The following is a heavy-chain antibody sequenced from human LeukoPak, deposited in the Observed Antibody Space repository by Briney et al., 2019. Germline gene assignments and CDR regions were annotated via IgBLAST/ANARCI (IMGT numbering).Heavy chain of an antibody. J-gene: IGHJ4*02. Sequence: GGSLRLSCAASGFTFSSYGMHWVRQAPGKGLEWVAFIRYDGSNKYYADSVKGRFTISRDNSKNTLYLQMNSLRAEDTAVYYCAKVPSREVVPAAHWGQGTLVTVSS. CDR2: IRYDGSNK. CDR3: AKVPSREVVPAAH. CDR1: GFTFSSYG. V-gene: IGHV3-30*02. D-gene: IGHD2-2*01.